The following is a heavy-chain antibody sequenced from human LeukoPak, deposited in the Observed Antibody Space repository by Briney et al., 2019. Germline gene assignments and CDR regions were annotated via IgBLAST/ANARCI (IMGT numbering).Heavy chain of an antibody. D-gene: IGHD6-19*01. CDR2: INPNSGGT. Sequence: PSVKVSCKASGYTFTGYYMHWVRQAPGQGLEWMGWINPNSGGTNYAQKFQGWVTMTRDTSISTAYMELSRLRSDDTAVYYCARGSIAVAGTLYYFDYWGQGTLVTVSS. CDR1: GYTFTGYY. V-gene: IGHV1-2*04. J-gene: IGHJ4*02. CDR3: ARGSIAVAGTLYYFDY.